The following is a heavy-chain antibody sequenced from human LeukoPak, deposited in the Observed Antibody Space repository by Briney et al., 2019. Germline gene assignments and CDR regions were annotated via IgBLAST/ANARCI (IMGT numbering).Heavy chain of an antibody. D-gene: IGHD6-19*01. Sequence: GASVKASCKASGGTFSSYTISWVRQAPGQGLEWMGRIIPILGIANYAQKFQGRVTITADKSTSTAYMELSSLRSEDTAVYYCARAYFVAVAGTGYYYYGMDVWGQGTTVTVSS. J-gene: IGHJ6*02. CDR2: IIPILGIA. CDR1: GGTFSSYT. V-gene: IGHV1-69*02. CDR3: ARAYFVAVAGTGYYYYGMDV.